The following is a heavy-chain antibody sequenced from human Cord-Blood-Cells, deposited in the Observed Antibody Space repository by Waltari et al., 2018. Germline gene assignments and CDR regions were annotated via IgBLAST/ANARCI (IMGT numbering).Heavy chain of an antibody. V-gene: IGHV3-30-3*01. CDR3: ASTCSGGSCRHWYFDL. CDR1: VFTFISYS. CDR2: ISYDGSNK. Sequence: QSQLVESGGGVFQPGRSLRLTCLASVFTFISYSMHWVRHAPAKGLEWVAVISYDGSNKYYADSVKGRFTISRDNSKNTLYLQMNSLRAEDTAVYYCASTCSGGSCRHWYFDLWGRGTLVTVSS. D-gene: IGHD2-15*01. J-gene: IGHJ2*01.